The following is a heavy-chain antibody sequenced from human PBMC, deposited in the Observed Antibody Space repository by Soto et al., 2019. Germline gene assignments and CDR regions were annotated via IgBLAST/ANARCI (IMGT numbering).Heavy chain of an antibody. J-gene: IGHJ5*02. CDR3: ARDVLRYFDWLLPDT. CDR2: INPSGGST. CDR1: GYTFTSYY. Sequence: QVQLVQSGAEVKKPGASVKVSCKASGYTFTSYYMHWVRQAPGQGLEWMGIINPSGGSTSYAQKFQGRVTMTRDTSTSTVYMELSSLRSEDTAVYYCARDVLRYFDWLLPDTWGQGTLVTVSS. D-gene: IGHD3-9*01. V-gene: IGHV1-46*03.